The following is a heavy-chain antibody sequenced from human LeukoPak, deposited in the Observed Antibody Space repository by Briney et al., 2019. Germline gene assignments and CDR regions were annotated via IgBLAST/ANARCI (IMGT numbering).Heavy chain of an antibody. CDR2: IFDSGYS. J-gene: IGHJ5*02. V-gene: IGHV4-31*03. CDR1: GGSISSGTSS. Sequence: SQTLSLTCTVSGGSISSGTSSWSWIRQHPGKGLEWLGYIFDSGYSYYNPSLKSRLSMSVDTSKNRFSLTLSSVTAADTAIYYCAKTNTPDNWFDPWGQGTLVTVSS. CDR3: AKTNTPDNWFDP.